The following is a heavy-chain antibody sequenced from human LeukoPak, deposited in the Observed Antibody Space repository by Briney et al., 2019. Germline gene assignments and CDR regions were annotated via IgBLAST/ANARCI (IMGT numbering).Heavy chain of an antibody. CDR2: IKKDGSEK. V-gene: IGHV3-7*01. CDR3: ARDLSGVTGYTYGRGIDY. CDR1: GFTVGNNY. D-gene: IGHD5-18*01. J-gene: IGHJ4*02. Sequence: GGSLRLSCAASGFTVGNNYMAWVRQVPGKGLEWVANIKKDGSEKYYVDSVKGRFTISRDNAKTSLYLQMNSLRAEDTAVYYCARDLSGVTGYTYGRGIDYWGQGTLVTVSS.